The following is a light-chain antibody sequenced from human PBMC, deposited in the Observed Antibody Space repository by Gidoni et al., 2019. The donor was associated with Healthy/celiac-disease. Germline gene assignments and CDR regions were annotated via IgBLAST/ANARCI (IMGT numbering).Light chain of an antibody. CDR3: QSYDSSLSVV. V-gene: IGLV1-40*01. Sequence: QSVLTQPPSLSGAPAQSVTISCTGNSSNIGEGYDLHWYQQLPGTAPKLLIYGNSNRPSGVPDRFSGSKSGTSASLAITGLQAEDEADYYCQSYDSSLSVVFGGGTKLTVL. J-gene: IGLJ2*01. CDR1: SSNIGEGYD. CDR2: GNS.